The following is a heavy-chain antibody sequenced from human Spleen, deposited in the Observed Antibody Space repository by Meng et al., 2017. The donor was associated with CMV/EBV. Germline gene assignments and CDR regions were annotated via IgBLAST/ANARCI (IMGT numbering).Heavy chain of an antibody. V-gene: IGHV1-18*01. J-gene: IGHJ4*02. CDR3: ARERGAVAGDH. CDR2: ISPYKGNT. D-gene: IGHD3-10*01. Sequence: ASVKVSCKASGYTFINYGISWVRQAPGQGLEWMGWISPYKGNTKYAQKIQGRVTLTTDTSTSTAYMELTSLTSDDTAIYYCARERGAVAGDHWGQGTLVIVSS. CDR1: GYTFINYG.